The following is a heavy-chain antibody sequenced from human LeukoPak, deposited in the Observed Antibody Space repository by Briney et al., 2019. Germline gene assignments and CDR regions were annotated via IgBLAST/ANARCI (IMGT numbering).Heavy chain of an antibody. J-gene: IGHJ4*02. CDR2: IYYSGST. D-gene: IGHD3-22*01. Sequence: PSETLSLTCTVSGGSISSGGYYWSWIRQHPGKGLEWIGYIYYSGSTYYNPSLKSRVTISVDTSKNQFSLKLSSVTAADTAVYYCARATYYYDSSGYSPIDYWGQGTLVTVSS. CDR3: ARATYYYDSSGYSPIDY. CDR1: GGSISSGGYY. V-gene: IGHV4-31*03.